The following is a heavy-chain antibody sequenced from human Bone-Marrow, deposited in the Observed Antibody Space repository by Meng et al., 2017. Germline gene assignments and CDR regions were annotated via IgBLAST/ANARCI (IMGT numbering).Heavy chain of an antibody. CDR2: IIPIFGTA. V-gene: IGHV1-69*13. CDR3: ARVPQPNYDFWSGYSNDAFDI. J-gene: IGHJ3*02. Sequence: SVKVSCKASGGTFSSYAISWVRQAPGQGLEWMGGIIPIFGTANYAQKFQGRVTITADESTSTAYMELSRLRSDDTAVYYCARVPQPNYDFWSGYSNDAFDIWGQGTMVTVSS. D-gene: IGHD3-3*01. CDR1: GGTFSSYA.